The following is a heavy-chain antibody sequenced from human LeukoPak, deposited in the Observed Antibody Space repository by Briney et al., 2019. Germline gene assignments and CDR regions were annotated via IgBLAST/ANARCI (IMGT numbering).Heavy chain of an antibody. CDR2: ISSSGSII. CDR3: ARRRDSGSLQHFDY. D-gene: IGHD1-26*01. J-gene: IGHJ4*02. CDR1: GFTFSDYY. V-gene: IGHV3-11*01. Sequence: SGGSLRLSCAASGFTFSDYYMSWIRQAPGKGLEWVSYISSSGSIIYYADSVEGRFTISRDNAKNSLYLQMNSLRAEDTAVYYCARRRDSGSLQHFDYWGQGTLVTVSS.